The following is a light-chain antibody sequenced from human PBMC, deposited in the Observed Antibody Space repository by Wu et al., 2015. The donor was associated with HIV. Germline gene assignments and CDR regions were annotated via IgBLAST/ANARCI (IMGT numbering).Light chain of an antibody. J-gene: IGKJ5*01. CDR3: QQHYNWPLT. CDR1: QSVNSY. Sequence: EILLTQSPATLSMSPGERATLSCRASQSVNSYFAWYQQKPGQAPRLLIYDTSTRATGVPARFSGSGSGTDFTLTISSLQPEDFAIYFCQQHYNWPLTFGQGTRLEIK. V-gene: IGKV3-11*01. CDR2: DTS.